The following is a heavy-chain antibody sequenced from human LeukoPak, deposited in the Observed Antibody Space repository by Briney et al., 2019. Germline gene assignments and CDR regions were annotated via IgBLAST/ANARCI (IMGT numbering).Heavy chain of an antibody. V-gene: IGHV1-18*01. D-gene: IGHD6-19*01. CDR2: ISSYNDNT. Sequence: ASVKVSCKASGYTFTAYGITWVRQAPGQGLEWMAWISSYNDNTNYAQNLQGRVTVTTDTSTSTAYLELRSLRSDDTAVYYCARDRAVSGTGLYYFEYWGQGTQVTVSS. CDR1: GYTFTAYG. J-gene: IGHJ4*02. CDR3: ARDRAVSGTGLYYFEY.